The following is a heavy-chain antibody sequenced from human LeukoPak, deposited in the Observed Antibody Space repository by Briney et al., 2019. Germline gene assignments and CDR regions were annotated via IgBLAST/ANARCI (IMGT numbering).Heavy chain of an antibody. J-gene: IGHJ4*02. V-gene: IGHV3-23*01. CDR2: ISGSGAST. Sequence: GGSLRLSCAASGFTFSSYAMSWVRQAPGKGLEWVSSISGSGASTYYADSVKGRFTISRDNSKNTLYLQMNSLRAEDTAVYYCANLHYDILTGYIYYFDYWGQGTLVTVSS. CDR1: GFTFSSYA. CDR3: ANLHYDILTGYIYYFDY. D-gene: IGHD3-9*01.